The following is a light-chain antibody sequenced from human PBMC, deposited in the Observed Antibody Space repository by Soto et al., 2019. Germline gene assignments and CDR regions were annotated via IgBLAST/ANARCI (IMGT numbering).Light chain of an antibody. V-gene: IGLV1-40*01. J-gene: IGLJ1*01. Sequence: QYVRTQPPSVSGAPGQRVTISCTWSGSNIGAGYDVHWYQQLPGTAPKLLIFANINRPSGVPDRFSGSKSGTSASLAITGLRAEDEADYYCQSYDSSPSGYVFGTGTKVTVL. CDR1: GSNIGAGYD. CDR3: QSYDSSPSGYV. CDR2: ANI.